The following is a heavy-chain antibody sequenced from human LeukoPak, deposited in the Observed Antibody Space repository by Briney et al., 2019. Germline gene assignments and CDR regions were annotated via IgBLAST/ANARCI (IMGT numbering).Heavy chain of an antibody. CDR1: GFTFSSCS. CDR3: ARFGYSSSWALYYYYYYMDV. Sequence: GGSLRLSCAASGFTFSSCSMNWVRQAPGKGLEWVSYISSSSSTIYHADSVKGRFTISRDNAKNSLYLQMNSLRAEDTAVYYCARFGYSSSWALYYYYYYMDVWGKGTTVTVSS. J-gene: IGHJ6*03. CDR2: ISSSSSTI. D-gene: IGHD6-13*01. V-gene: IGHV3-48*04.